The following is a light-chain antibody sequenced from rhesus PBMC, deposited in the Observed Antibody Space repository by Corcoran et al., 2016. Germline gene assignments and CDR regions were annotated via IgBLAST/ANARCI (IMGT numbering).Light chain of an antibody. Sequence: DIQMTQSPSSLSTSVGDRVTITCQASQGISNWLAWYQQKPGKAPKLLIYVASNLQSGVPSRFSGSGAGTEFSLTISSLQPEDFATYYCQQHDSNPYTFGQGTKVEIK. CDR2: VAS. J-gene: IGKJ2*01. V-gene: IGKV1-33*02. CDR3: QQHDSNPYT. CDR1: QGISNW.